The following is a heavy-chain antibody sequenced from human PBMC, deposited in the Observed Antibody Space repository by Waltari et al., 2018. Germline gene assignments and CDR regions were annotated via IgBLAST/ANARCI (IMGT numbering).Heavy chain of an antibody. CDR2: IHYSGST. V-gene: IGHV4-59*11. CDR3: ARDGGDGYNSLHEYYFDY. Sequence: QVQLQESGPGLVKPSETLSLTCTVSGGSISNHYWSWIRQPPGTGLEWIGSIHYSGSTNYNPSLNSRVTISVDTSKNQLSLKMSSVTAADTAIYYCARDGGDGYNSLHEYYFDYWGQGTLVTVSS. J-gene: IGHJ4*02. D-gene: IGHD5-12*01. CDR1: GGSISNHY.